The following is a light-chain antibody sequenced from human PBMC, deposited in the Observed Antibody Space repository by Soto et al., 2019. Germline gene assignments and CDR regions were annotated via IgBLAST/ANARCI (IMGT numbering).Light chain of an antibody. J-gene: IGLJ1*01. CDR1: SSDVGGYNY. CDR2: EVN. Sequence: QSVLTQPPSASGSPGQSVAISCTGTSSDVGGYNYVSWYQQHPGKAPKLMIYEVNKRPSGVPGRFYCSKSGNTASLTVYGPKAEDEGHYHCSSYAGSSKVFGTRSK. CDR3: SSYAGSSKV. V-gene: IGLV2-8*01.